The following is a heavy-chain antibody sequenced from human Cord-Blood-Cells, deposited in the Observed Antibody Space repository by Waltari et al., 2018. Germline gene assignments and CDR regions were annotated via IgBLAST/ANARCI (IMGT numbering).Heavy chain of an antibody. CDR3: ARPLTGYSSGWYWFDP. D-gene: IGHD6-19*01. J-gene: IGHJ5*02. Sequence: QVQLQESGPGLVKPSETLSLTCAVSGYSISSGYYWGWIRQPPGKGLEWFGSIYHSGSAYSNPSLKSRVTISVDTSKNQFSLKLSSVTAADTAVYYCARPLTGYSSGWYWFDPWGQGTLVTVSS. CDR2: IYHSGSA. V-gene: IGHV4-38-2*01. CDR1: GYSISSGYY.